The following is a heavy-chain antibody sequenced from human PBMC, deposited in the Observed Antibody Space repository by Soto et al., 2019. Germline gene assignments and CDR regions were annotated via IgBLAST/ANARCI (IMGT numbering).Heavy chain of an antibody. CDR2: ISYDGSNK. D-gene: IGHD3-16*02. V-gene: IGHV3-30*18. CDR1: GFTFSSHA. J-gene: IGHJ4*02. Sequence: QVQLVESGGGVVQPGRSLRLSCSASGFTFSSHAMYWVRQAPGKGLEWLAVISYDGSNKYYADSVKDRFTISRDNSKNTLYLQMNSLRAEDTAVYYCAKDSQRWGSYLEGSYFDYWGQGTLVTVSS. CDR3: AKDSQRWGSYLEGSYFDY.